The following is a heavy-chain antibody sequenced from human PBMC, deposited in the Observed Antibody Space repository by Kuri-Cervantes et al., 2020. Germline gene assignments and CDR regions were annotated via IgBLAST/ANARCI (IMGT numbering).Heavy chain of an antibody. CDR1: GYTFTSYG. V-gene: IGHV1-18*01. D-gene: IGHD3-9*01. Sequence: ASVKVSCKASGYTFTSYGISWVRQAPAQGLEWMGWISAYSGNTNYAQKLQGRDTMTTDTSTSTAYMELRSLRSDDTAVYYCARVTDRYTNNWFDPWGQGTLVTVSS. CDR3: ARVTDRYTNNWFDP. CDR2: ISAYSGNT. J-gene: IGHJ5*02.